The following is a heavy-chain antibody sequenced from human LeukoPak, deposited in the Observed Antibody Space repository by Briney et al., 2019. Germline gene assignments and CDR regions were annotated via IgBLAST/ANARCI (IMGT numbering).Heavy chain of an antibody. J-gene: IGHJ4*02. V-gene: IGHV3-13*01. CDR3: ARASGSSELSN. CDR1: GFTFSSYD. D-gene: IGHD6-13*01. Sequence: GGSLRLSCAASGFTFSSYDMHWVRRATGKGLEWVSAIGTAGDTYYPGSVKGRFTISRENAKNSLYLQMNSLRAEDTAVYYCARASGSSELSNWGQGTLVTVSS. CDR2: IGTAGDT.